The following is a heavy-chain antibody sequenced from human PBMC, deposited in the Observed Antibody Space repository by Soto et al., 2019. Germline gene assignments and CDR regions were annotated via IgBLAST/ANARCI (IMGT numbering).Heavy chain of an antibody. CDR2: IYYSGGT. J-gene: IGHJ5*02. D-gene: IGHD6-19*01. V-gene: IGHV4-61*08. Sequence: ETLSLTCTVPVAALSSGGYFYTWFRQPPGKGLEWLGYIYYSGGTNYNPSLKSRVTISLDKSKSQFSLRLISVTAADTAVYYCTREQSDDNYFDPWGQGTLVTVSS. CDR1: VAALSSGGYF. CDR3: TREQSDDNYFDP.